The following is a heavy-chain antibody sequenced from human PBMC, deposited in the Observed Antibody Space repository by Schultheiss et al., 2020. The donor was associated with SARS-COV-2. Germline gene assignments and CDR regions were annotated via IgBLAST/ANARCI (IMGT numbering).Heavy chain of an antibody. CDR3: ARELRIVVVTPDAFDI. J-gene: IGHJ3*02. CDR1: GFTFSSYS. Sequence: GESLKISCAASGFTFSSYSMNWVRQAPGKGLEWLSSISSSSSYIYYADSVKGRFTISRDNAKNSLYLQMNSLRAEDTAVYYCARELRIVVVTPDAFDIWGQGTMVTVSS. V-gene: IGHV3-21*01. CDR2: ISSSSSYI. D-gene: IGHD2-15*01.